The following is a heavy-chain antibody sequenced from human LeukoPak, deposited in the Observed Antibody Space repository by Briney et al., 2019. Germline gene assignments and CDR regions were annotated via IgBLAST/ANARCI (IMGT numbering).Heavy chain of an antibody. D-gene: IGHD1-26*01. CDR2: IYNGVNT. J-gene: IGHJ5*02. Sequence: SETLSLTSTVSGASVSSASYWSWIRQPPGKGVEWIAHIYNGVNTYYNPSLKSRVTISVDTSKNQFSLRLNSVTAADTAVYYCARSRAFNSGAFDPWGQGSLVTVSS. V-gene: IGHV4-61*01. CDR1: GASVSSASY. CDR3: ARSRAFNSGAFDP.